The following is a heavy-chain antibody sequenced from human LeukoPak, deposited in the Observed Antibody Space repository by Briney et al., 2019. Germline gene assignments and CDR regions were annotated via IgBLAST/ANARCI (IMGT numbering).Heavy chain of an antibody. CDR1: GFTFSGSA. CDR2: IRTKANNYAT. D-gene: IGHD1-1*01. CDR3: TSGLSVRRSNNTPVDY. J-gene: IGHJ4*02. V-gene: IGHV3-73*01. Sequence: PGGSLRLSCTASGFTFSGSAMHWVRQASGKGLEWVGRIRTKANNYATVYAASVKGGFTISRDDSKNTAYLQMNSLKTEDTAVYYCTSGLSVRRSNNTPVDYWGQGTLVTVSS.